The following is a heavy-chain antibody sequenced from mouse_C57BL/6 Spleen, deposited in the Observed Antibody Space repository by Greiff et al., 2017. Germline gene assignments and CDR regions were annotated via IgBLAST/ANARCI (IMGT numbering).Heavy chain of an antibody. D-gene: IGHD1-1*01. CDR3: ARGITTVVAHYAMDY. V-gene: IGHV1-80*01. J-gene: IGHJ4*01. CDR1: GYAFSSYW. Sequence: QVQLKQSGAELVKPGASVKISCKASGYAFSSYWMNWVKQRPGKGLEWIGQIYPGDGDTNYNGKFKGKATLTADKSSSTAYMQLSSLTSEDSAVYFCARGITTVVAHYAMDYWGQGTSVTVSS. CDR2: IYPGDGDT.